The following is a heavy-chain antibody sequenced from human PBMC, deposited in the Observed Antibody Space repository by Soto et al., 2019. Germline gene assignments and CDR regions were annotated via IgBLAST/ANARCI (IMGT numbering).Heavy chain of an antibody. Sequence: SETLSLTCHVSGYSINSDYYWAWIRQPPGKGLEWIGSVYRTAIPLYNPSLKSRVSISVDMSKNQFSLNLTSVTAADTAAYYFARRGRLRERHFDPWGQGTRVTVSS. J-gene: IGHJ5*02. D-gene: IGHD1-1*01. CDR2: VYRTAIP. CDR3: ARRGRLRERHFDP. V-gene: IGHV4-38-2*01. CDR1: GYSINSDYY.